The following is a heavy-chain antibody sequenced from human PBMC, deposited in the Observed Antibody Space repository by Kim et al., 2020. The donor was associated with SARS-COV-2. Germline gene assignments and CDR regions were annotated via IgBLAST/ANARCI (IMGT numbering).Heavy chain of an antibody. CDR1: GYTFTNYG. Sequence: ASVKVSCKASGYTFTNYGISWVRQAPGQGLEWMGWISAYNANTNFAQKLQGRVTMTTDTSTSTAYMELRSLRSDDTAVYYCARVEMATIRGYFDYWGQGTLVTVSS. V-gene: IGHV1-18*01. CDR2: ISAYNANT. D-gene: IGHD5-12*01. CDR3: ARVEMATIRGYFDY. J-gene: IGHJ4*02.